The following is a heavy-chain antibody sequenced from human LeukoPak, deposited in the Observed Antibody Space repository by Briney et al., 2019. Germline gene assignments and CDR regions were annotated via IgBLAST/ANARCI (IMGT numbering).Heavy chain of an antibody. CDR1: GFTFSTYA. CDR2: ISAGGGSA. CDR3: ARDPNGDYIGAFDM. V-gene: IGHV3-23*01. J-gene: IGHJ3*02. Sequence: GGSLRLSCTASGFTFSTYAMRWVRQTPGKGLEWVSAISAGGGSAHYAASVKGRFTISRDNSKHTLFLRMNSLRAEDTAVYYCARDPNGDYIGAFDMWGPGTMVTVSS. D-gene: IGHD4-17*01.